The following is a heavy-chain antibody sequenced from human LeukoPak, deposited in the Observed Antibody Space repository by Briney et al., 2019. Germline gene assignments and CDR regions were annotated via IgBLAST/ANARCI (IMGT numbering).Heavy chain of an antibody. Sequence: ASVKVSCKASGYTFTGYYIHWVRQAPGQGLEWMGWINPNSGGTNYAQKFQGRVTMTRDTSISTAYMELSRLRSDDTAVYYCARAHENYYDSSGLDFDYWGQGTLVTVSS. D-gene: IGHD3-22*01. CDR3: ARAHENYYDSSGLDFDY. J-gene: IGHJ4*02. CDR1: GYTFTGYY. V-gene: IGHV1-2*02. CDR2: INPNSGGT.